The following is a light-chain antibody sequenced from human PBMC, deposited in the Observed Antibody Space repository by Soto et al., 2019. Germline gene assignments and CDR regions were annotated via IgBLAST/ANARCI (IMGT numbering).Light chain of an antibody. CDR2: RAS. V-gene: IGKV3-15*01. Sequence: IVLTQSPATLSVTPGEGATLSCRASQSVGSLLAWYQQKPGQAPRLLIYRASTRAAGLPDRFSGSGSETDFTLTISSLQSEDFAVYYCQQYNKWPITFGQGTLLEI. CDR1: QSVGSL. J-gene: IGKJ5*01. CDR3: QQYNKWPIT.